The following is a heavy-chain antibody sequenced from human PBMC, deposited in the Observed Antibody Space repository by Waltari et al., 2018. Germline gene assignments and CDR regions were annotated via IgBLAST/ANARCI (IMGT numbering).Heavy chain of an antibody. V-gene: IGHV1-2*02. CDR3: ARGGNHDPYYFDY. CDR1: GYTFTGYY. Sequence: QVQLVQSGAEVKKPGASVKVSCKASGYTFTGYYMHWVRQAPGQGLEWMGWINPNSGGTNYAQKVKGRVTMTRDTSISTAYMELSRLRSDDTAVYYCARGGNHDPYYFDYWGQGTMVTVSS. D-gene: IGHD2-15*01. J-gene: IGHJ4*03. CDR2: INPNSGGT.